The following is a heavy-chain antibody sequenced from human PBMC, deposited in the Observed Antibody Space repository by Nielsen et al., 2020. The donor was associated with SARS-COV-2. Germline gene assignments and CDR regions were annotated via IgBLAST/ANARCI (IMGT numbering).Heavy chain of an antibody. D-gene: IGHD6-19*01. J-gene: IGHJ4*02. CDR3: ARDLAVAGNGADY. CDR2: IDSSGYT. Sequence: GESLKISCAASGFKFSSYDMHWVRQATGKGLEWVSSIDSSGYTYYEGSVKGRFTVSRENAMNSLYLQMNSLRVGDTAVYYCARDLAVAGNGADYWGQGTLVTVSS. V-gene: IGHV3-13*04. CDR1: GFKFSSYD.